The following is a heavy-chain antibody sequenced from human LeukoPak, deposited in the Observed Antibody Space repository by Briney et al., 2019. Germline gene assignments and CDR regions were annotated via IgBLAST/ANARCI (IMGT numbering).Heavy chain of an antibody. J-gene: IGHJ4*02. CDR2: INHSGST. CDR3: ARARIAVAGTLFGY. Sequence: SETLSLTCAVYGGSFSGYYWSWIRQPPGKGLEWIGEINHSGSTTYNPSLKSRVTISVDTSRNQFSLKLSSVTAADTAVYYCARARIAVAGTLFGYWGQGTLVTVSS. CDR1: GGSFSGYY. D-gene: IGHD6-19*01. V-gene: IGHV4-34*01.